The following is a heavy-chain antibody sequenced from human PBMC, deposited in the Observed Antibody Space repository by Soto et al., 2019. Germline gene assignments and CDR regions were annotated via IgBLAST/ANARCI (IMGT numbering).Heavy chain of an antibody. CDR3: AVLSIAAVVDF. CDR1: GFIFSNFW. CDR2: INQDGSEK. J-gene: IGHJ4*02. Sequence: ESGGGLVQPGGSLRLSCAASGFIFSNFWIDWVRQAPGKGLEWVAKINQDGSEKYYVDSVKGRFTISRDNAKNSLYLQMNILRAEDTAVYYCAVLSIAAVVDFWGQGTLVTVSS. D-gene: IGHD6-25*01. V-gene: IGHV3-7*01.